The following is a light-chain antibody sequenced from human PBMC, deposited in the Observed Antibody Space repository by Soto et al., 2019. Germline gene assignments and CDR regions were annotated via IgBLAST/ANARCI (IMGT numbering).Light chain of an antibody. J-gene: IGLJ1*01. V-gene: IGLV1-47*01. Sequence: QAVVTQPPSASGTPGQSLTISCSGSSSNIGSHFVYWYQHLPGTAPKLLIFRDGQRPSGVPARFFGSKSGTSASLAISGLQSEDEADYYCAAWDDSLSGYVFGTGTKLTVL. CDR2: RDG. CDR3: AAWDDSLSGYV. CDR1: SSNIGSHF.